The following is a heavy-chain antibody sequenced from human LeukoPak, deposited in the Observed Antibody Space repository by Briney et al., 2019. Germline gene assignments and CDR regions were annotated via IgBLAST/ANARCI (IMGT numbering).Heavy chain of an antibody. CDR3: ARSGYSSGWAVGY. CDR1: GGSFSGYY. CDR2: INHSGST. V-gene: IGHV4-34*01. Sequence: SETLSLTCAVYGGSFSGYYWSWIRQPPGKGLEWIGEINHSGSTNYNPSLKSRVTISADTSKNQFSLKLSSVTAADTAVYYCARSGYSSGWAVGYWGQGTLVTVSS. D-gene: IGHD6-19*01. J-gene: IGHJ4*02.